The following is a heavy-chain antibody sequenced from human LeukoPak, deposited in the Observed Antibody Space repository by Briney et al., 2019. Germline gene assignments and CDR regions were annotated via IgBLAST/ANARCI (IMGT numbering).Heavy chain of an antibody. D-gene: IGHD1-14*01. CDR1: GGTFSSYA. CDR3: VTDIRGFSQP. Sequence: ASVKVSCKASGGTFSSYAISWVRQAPGKGLEWMGGFDPEDGERNYAQRFQGRLTMTEDTSTDTAYMELSTLRSEDTAVYYCVTDIRGFSQPWGPGTLVTVSS. V-gene: IGHV1-24*01. CDR2: FDPEDGER. J-gene: IGHJ5*02.